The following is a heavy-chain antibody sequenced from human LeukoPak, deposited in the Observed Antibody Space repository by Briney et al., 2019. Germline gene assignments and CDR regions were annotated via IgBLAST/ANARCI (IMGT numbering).Heavy chain of an antibody. CDR2: IRYDGSDK. CDR3: AKAYNYGFDH. V-gene: IGHV3-30*02. J-gene: IGHJ4*02. Sequence: PGGSLRLSCAASGFSFNSINMHWVRQAPGKGLEWVAFIRYDGSDKYFADSVKGRFTISRDNSKNTLYLQMNSLRVEDTAVYYCAKAYNYGFDHWGQGALVTVSS. CDR1: GFSFNSIN. D-gene: IGHD5-18*01.